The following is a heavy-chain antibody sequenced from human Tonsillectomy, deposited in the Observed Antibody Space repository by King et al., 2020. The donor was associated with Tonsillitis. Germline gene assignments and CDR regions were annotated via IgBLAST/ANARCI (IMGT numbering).Heavy chain of an antibody. CDR2: VYYSGST. J-gene: IGHJ4*02. V-gene: IGHV4-39*07. CDR1: GGSISSNSHY. D-gene: IGHD4-23*01. Sequence: QLQESGPGLVKPSETLSLTCTVSGGSISSNSHYWGWIRQPPGKGLEWIASVYYSGSTFYTPSLKSRVTISIDTSKNQFSLNLTSVSAADTALYFCARLRWYPNSYYFDYWGQGALVSVSS. CDR3: ARLRWYPNSYYFDY.